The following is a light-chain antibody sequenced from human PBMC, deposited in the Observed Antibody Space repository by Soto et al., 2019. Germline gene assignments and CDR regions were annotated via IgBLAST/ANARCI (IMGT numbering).Light chain of an antibody. CDR1: STDVAGYTY. J-gene: IGLJ1*01. Sequence: QSLLAQPASVSGSPRQALTISCPGTSTDVAGYTYVSWYQQHPGKAHNLMISDVSNRPSGVSIRFSGSKSGNTASLTISGLQAEDEADYYCISYSSSTTLYLFGTGTKVTVL. CDR3: ISYSSSTTLYL. V-gene: IGLV2-14*01. CDR2: DVS.